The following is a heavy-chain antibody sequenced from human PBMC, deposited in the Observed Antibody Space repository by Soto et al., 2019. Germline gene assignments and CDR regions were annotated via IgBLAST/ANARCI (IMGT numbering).Heavy chain of an antibody. J-gene: IGHJ4*02. D-gene: IGHD2-2*01. CDR1: GFTFSSYG. CDR2: IWYDGSNK. CDR3: ARDRDCSSTSCYYFDY. V-gene: IGHV3-33*08. Sequence: GGSLRLSCAASGFTFSSYGMHWVRQAPGKGLEWVAVIWYDGSNKYYADSVKGRFTISRDNSKNTLYLQMNSLRAEDTAVYYCARDRDCSSTSCYYFDYWGQGTLVTVSS.